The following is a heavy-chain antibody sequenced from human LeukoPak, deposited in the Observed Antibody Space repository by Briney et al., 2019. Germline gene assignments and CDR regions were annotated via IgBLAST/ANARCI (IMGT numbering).Heavy chain of an antibody. V-gene: IGHV4-59*01. Sequence: SETLSLTCTVSGGPIDRDYWSWIRQPPGKGLEWIGYVFYPGSTNYNPSLKSRGTMSLDTSRDQFSLRLTSVTAADTAIYYCASRPAGSTWYGVFDYWSQGTLVTVSS. CDR3: ASRPAGSTWYGVFDY. J-gene: IGHJ4*02. CDR2: VFYPGST. D-gene: IGHD6-13*01. CDR1: GGPIDRDY.